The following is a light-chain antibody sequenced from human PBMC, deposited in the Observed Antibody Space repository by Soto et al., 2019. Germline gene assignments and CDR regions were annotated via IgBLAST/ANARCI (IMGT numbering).Light chain of an antibody. CDR1: QDISSY. CDR2: AAS. CDR3: QQLNSYPQT. Sequence: IQLTQSPSSLSASVGDRVTITCRASQDISSYLAWYQQKPGKAPKLLIYAASTLQSWVPSRFSGSGSGTDFTLTISSLQPEDFASYYCQQLNSYPQTFGQGTKVEIK. V-gene: IGKV1-9*01. J-gene: IGKJ1*01.